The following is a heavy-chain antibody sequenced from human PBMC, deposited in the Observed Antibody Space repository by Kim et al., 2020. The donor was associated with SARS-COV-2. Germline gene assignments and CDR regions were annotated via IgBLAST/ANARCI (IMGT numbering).Heavy chain of an antibody. J-gene: IGHJ4*02. CDR3: ANYNCNARFDY. V-gene: IGHV3-23*01. Sequence: KYYADAVKGRFTSARDKSRNALDRQMDSLRAEDRAVYYCANYNCNARFDYWSQGTLVTVSS. D-gene: IGHD1-1*01. CDR2: K.